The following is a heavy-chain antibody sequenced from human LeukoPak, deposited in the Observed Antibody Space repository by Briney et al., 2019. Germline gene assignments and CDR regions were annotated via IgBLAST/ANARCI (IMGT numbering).Heavy chain of an antibody. D-gene: IGHD2-2*01. Sequence: ASVKVSCKASGYTFTSYGISWVRQAPGQGLEWMGWISAYNGNTNYAQKLQGRVTMTTDTSTSTAYMELRSLRSDDTAVYCCATTNCSSTSCYDLGWFDPWGQGTLVTVSS. CDR2: ISAYNGNT. CDR1: GYTFTSYG. V-gene: IGHV1-18*01. CDR3: ATTNCSSTSCYDLGWFDP. J-gene: IGHJ5*02.